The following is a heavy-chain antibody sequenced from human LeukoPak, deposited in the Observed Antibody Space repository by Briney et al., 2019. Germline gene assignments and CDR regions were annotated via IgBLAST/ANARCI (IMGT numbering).Heavy chain of an antibody. CDR2: ITWNRDNI. D-gene: IGHD2-2*01. Sequence: PGGSLRLSCTVSGFTFDDYAMHWVRHTPGKGLEWVAGITWNRDNIGYGDSVKGRFTISRDNVKNVLYLQMNSLRPEDTAVYYCAKHWSYCSTTSCFFNYYYYYMDVWGKGTTVTVSS. J-gene: IGHJ6*03. CDR3: AKHWSYCSTTSCFFNYYYYYMDV. CDR1: GFTFDDYA. V-gene: IGHV3-9*01.